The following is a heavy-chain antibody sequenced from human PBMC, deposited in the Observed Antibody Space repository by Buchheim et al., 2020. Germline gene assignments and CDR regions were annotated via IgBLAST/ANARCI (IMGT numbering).Heavy chain of an antibody. CDR2: IDWDDGK. Sequence: QVSLRESGPAQVRTTETLTLTCTVSGLSLRNIGVSVSWIRQPPGKPLQWLARIDWDDGKYYNTSLETRLTVSKRPSNKQVVLTLTNVDPADTATYYCARENDYNALDSWGQGTL. V-gene: IGHV2-70*13. CDR3: ARENDYNALDS. CDR1: GLSLRNIGVS. D-gene: IGHD5-24*01. J-gene: IGHJ4*02.